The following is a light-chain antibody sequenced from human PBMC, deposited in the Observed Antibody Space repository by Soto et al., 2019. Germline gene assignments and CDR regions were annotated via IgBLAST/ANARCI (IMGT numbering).Light chain of an antibody. V-gene: IGLV2-8*01. J-gene: IGLJ3*02. Sequence: HSALTQPPSASGSPGQSVTISCTGTSSDVGGYNYVSWYQQHPGKVPKLMIYEVSKRPSGVPDRFSGSKSGNTASLTVSGLQSEDDADYYCSSYAGSNNLVFGGGTKLTVL. CDR1: SSDVGGYNY. CDR2: EVS. CDR3: SSYAGSNNLV.